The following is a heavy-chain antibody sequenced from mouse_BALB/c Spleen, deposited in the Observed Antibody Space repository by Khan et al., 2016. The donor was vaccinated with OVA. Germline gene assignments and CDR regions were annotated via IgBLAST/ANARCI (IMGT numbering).Heavy chain of an antibody. CDR2: IAPGSSNA. V-gene: IGHV1S41*01. D-gene: IGHD1-1*01. J-gene: IGHJ4*01. Sequence: DLVKPGASVKLSCKASGYTFTSYWINWIKQRPGQGLEWIGRIAPGSSNAYYNDMFKDKATLTVDTSSSTAYIQISILTSEDADVYYRARENYYGRSCYAMDYWGQGTSVTVSS. CDR1: GYTFTSYW. CDR3: ARENYYGRSCYAMDY.